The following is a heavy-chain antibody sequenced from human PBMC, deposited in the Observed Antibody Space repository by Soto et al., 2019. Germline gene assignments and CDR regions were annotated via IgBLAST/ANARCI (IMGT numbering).Heavy chain of an antibody. D-gene: IGHD2-2*01. CDR3: ARVGRDYYYYYGMDV. Sequence: XVKVSGKTSGFTFSSSAVHWVRHARGHRRQWIGWIDVGSANANYAQMLQERVTISRDMSTSTAYMELSSLRPEDTAVYYCARVGRDYYYYYGMDVRGQGTTVT. CDR1: GFTFSSSA. CDR2: IDVGSANA. J-gene: IGHJ6*02. V-gene: IGHV1-58*01.